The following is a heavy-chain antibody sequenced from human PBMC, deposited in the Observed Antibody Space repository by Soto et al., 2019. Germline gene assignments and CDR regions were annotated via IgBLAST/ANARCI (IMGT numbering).Heavy chain of an antibody. D-gene: IGHD1-7*01. Sequence: PXDTLCLNCTVSGYCISSCVYYGCWIHQHPGKGLEWIGYIYDNGGAYYSPSLRGRVVISVDRSENQFSLRLYSVTAADTAVYYCARARGGTTRRAFGFWAQRHLVTVSS. CDR3: ARARGGTTRRAFGF. J-gene: IGHJ4*02. V-gene: IGHV4-31*03. CDR2: IYDNGGA. CDR1: GYCISSCVYY.